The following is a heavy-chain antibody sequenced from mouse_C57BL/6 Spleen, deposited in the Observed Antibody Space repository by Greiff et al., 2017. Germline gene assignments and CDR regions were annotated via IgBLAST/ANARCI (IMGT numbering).Heavy chain of an antibody. J-gene: IGHJ4*01. CDR2: IHPNSGST. CDR3: AREGMVTTVYYAMDY. CDR1: GYTFTSYW. Sequence: QVQLKQPGAELVKPGASVKLSCKASGYTFTSYWMHWVKQRPGQGLEWIGMIHPNSGSTNYNEKFKSKATLTVDKSSSTAYMQLSSLTSEDSAVYYCAREGMVTTVYYAMDYWGQGTSVTVSS. D-gene: IGHD2-2*01. V-gene: IGHV1-64*01.